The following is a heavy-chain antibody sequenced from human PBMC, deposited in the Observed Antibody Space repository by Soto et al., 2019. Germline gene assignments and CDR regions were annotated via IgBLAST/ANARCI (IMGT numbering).Heavy chain of an antibody. Sequence: ASVKVSCKASGYTFASYAISWMRQAPGQGLEWMGWISAYNGNTNYAQKLQGRVTMTTDTSTSTAYMELRSLRSDDTAVYYCAREVAVAGTDEHYYYGMDVWGQGTTVTVSS. D-gene: IGHD6-19*01. CDR3: AREVAVAGTDEHYYYGMDV. CDR2: ISAYNGNT. J-gene: IGHJ6*02. CDR1: GYTFASYA. V-gene: IGHV1-18*01.